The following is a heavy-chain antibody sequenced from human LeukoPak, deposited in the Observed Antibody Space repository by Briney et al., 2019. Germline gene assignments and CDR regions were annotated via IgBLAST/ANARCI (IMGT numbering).Heavy chain of an antibody. CDR1: GGTFSSYA. Sequence: GASVKVSCKASGGTFSSYAISWVRQAPGQGLEWMGRIIPILGIANYAQKFQGRVTITTDESTSTAYMELSSLRSEDTAVYYCEREYVGGFHDYWGQGTLVTVTS. CDR2: IIPILGIA. CDR3: EREYVGGFHDY. V-gene: IGHV1-69*04. J-gene: IGHJ4*02. D-gene: IGHD3-16*01.